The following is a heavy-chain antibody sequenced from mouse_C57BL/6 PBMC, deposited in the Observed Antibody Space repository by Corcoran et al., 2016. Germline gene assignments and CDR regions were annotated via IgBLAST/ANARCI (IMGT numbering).Heavy chain of an antibody. CDR3: TTCPMPSTTGGSSLYYYAMDY. V-gene: IGHV14-1*01. D-gene: IGHD1-1*01. Sequence: EVQLQQSGAELVRPGASVKLSCTASGFNIKDYYMHWVKQRPEQGLEWIGRIDPEDGDTEYAPKFQGKATMTADTSSNTAYLQLSSLTSEDTAVYYCTTCPMPSTTGGSSLYYYAMDYWGQGTSVTVSS. CDR1: GFNIKDYY. J-gene: IGHJ4*01. CDR2: IDPEDGDT.